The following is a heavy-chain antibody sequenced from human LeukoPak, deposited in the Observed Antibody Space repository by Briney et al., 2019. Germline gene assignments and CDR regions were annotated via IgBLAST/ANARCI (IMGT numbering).Heavy chain of an antibody. CDR3: ARTNSGSYFHFDY. CDR1: GGSISSSSYY. J-gene: IGHJ4*02. D-gene: IGHD1-26*01. CDR2: IYYSGRT. V-gene: IGHV4-39*01. Sequence: SETLSLTCTVSGGSISSSSYYWGWIRQPPGKGLEWIGRIYYSGRTYYNPSLKSRVTISVDTSKNLSSLKLSSVTAADTAVYYCARTNSGSYFHFDYWGQGTLVTVSS.